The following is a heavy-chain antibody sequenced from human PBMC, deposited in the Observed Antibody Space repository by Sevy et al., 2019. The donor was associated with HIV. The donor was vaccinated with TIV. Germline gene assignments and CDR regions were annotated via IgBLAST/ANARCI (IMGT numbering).Heavy chain of an antibody. CDR1: GFTFSSYA. Sequence: GGSLRLSCAASGFTFSSYAMSWVRQAPGKGLEWVSSISGSCSFTYYADSVKGHFTISRDNSKNTLYLQMTSLRAEDTAVYYCAKEGQGEYYDSSGSFDYWGQGTLVTVSS. CDR3: AKEGQGEYYDSSGSFDY. CDR2: ISGSCSFT. D-gene: IGHD3-22*01. J-gene: IGHJ4*02. V-gene: IGHV3-23*01.